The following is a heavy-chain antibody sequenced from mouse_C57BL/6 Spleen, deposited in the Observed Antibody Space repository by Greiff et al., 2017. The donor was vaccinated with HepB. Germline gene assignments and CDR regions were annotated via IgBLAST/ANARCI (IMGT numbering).Heavy chain of an antibody. V-gene: IGHV1-15*01. J-gene: IGHJ1*03. CDR1: GYTFTDYE. CDR2: IDPETGGT. CDR3: TRSLAYGSSYWYFDV. Sequence: QVQLQQSGAELVRPGASVTLSCKASGYTFTDYEMHWVKQTPVHGLAWIGAIDPETGGTAYNQKFKGKAILTADKSSSTAYMELRSLTSEDSAVYYCTRSLAYGSSYWYFDVWGTGTTVTVSS. D-gene: IGHD1-1*01.